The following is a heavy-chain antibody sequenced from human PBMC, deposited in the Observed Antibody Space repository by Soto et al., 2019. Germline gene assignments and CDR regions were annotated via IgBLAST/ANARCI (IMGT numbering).Heavy chain of an antibody. CDR3: ARESRYDFWSGPYYFDY. V-gene: IGHV1-69*13. CDR2: IIPIFGTA. D-gene: IGHD3-3*01. CDR1: GGTFSSYA. Sequence: SVKVSCKASGGTFSSYAISWVRQAPGQGLEWMGGIIPIFGTANYAQKFQGRVTITADESTSTAYMELSSLRSEDTAVYYCARESRYDFWSGPYYFDYWGQGTLVTVSS. J-gene: IGHJ4*02.